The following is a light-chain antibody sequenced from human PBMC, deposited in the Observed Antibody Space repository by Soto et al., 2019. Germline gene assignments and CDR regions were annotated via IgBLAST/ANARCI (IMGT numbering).Light chain of an antibody. CDR3: KQANSFPIT. CDR2: AAS. CDR1: QGISTY. V-gene: IGKV1-12*01. J-gene: IGKJ5*01. Sequence: DIQMTQSPSSVSASVGDRVTITCRASQGISTYLNWYQQKPGKAPKLLIYAASSLQSGVPSRFSGSGSGTDFTLTISSLQPEEFATYYCKQANSFPITFGQGTRLEIK.